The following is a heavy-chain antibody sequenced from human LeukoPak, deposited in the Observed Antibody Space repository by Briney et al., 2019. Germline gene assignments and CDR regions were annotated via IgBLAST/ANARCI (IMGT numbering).Heavy chain of an antibody. CDR1: GFTFSSYA. D-gene: IGHD5-12*01. J-gene: IGHJ4*02. Sequence: PGGSLRLSCAASGFTFSSYAMHWVRQAPGKGLEWVAVISYDGSNKYYADSVKGRFTISRDNSKNTLYLQVNSLRAEDTAVYYCARDVGGYLQHGAVDYWGQGTLVTVSS. V-gene: IGHV3-30*01. CDR2: ISYDGSNK. CDR3: ARDVGGYLQHGAVDY.